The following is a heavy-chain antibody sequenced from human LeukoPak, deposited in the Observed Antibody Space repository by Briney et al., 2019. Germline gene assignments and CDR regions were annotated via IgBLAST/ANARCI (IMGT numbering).Heavy chain of an antibody. CDR1: GXTVSSNY. J-gene: IGHJ5*02. CDR3: AKGSGINHYHWIDP. CDR2: IYSDGST. Sequence: GGSLRLSCAASGXTVSSNYMSWARQAPGKGLEWVSVIYSDGSTYYADSVKGRFTISRDNSKNTLYLQMDSLRAEDTALYYCAKGSGINHYHWIDPWGQGTLVTVSS. D-gene: IGHD1-14*01. V-gene: IGHV3-53*01.